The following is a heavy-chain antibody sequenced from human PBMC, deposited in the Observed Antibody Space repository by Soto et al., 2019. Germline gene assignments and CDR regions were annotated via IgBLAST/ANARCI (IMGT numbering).Heavy chain of an antibody. CDR1: GGSISSSHYY. Sequence: SETLSLTCTVSGGSISSSHYYWAWIRQPAGKGLEWIGRIYTSGSTNYNPSLKSRVTMSVDTSKNQFSLKLSSVTAEDTAVYYCAREGYQRFIFFDYWGQGTLVTVSS. J-gene: IGHJ4*02. D-gene: IGHD2-2*01. CDR3: AREGYQRFIFFDY. V-gene: IGHV4-61*02. CDR2: IYTSGST.